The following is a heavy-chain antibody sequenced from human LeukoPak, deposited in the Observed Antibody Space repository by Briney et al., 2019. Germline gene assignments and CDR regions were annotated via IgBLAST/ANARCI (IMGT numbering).Heavy chain of an antibody. CDR1: GFTFSSYA. CDR2: ISYDGSNK. J-gene: IGHJ4*02. V-gene: IGHV3-30*04. Sequence: GGSLRLSCAASGFTFSSYAMHWVRQAPGKGLEGVAVISYDGSNKYYADSVKGRFTISRDNSKNTLYLQMNSLRAEDTAVYYCARSVWWLAYFDYWGQGTLVTVSS. D-gene: IGHD6-19*01. CDR3: ARSVWWLAYFDY.